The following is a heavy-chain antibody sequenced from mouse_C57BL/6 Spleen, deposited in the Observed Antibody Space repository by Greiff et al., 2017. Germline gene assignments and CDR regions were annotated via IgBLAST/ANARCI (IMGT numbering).Heavy chain of an antibody. V-gene: IGHV14-3*01. Sequence: EVQGVESVAELVRPGASVKLSCTASGFNIKNTYMHWVKQRPEQGLEWIGRIDPANGNTKYAPKFQGKATITADTSSNTAYLQLSSLTSEDTAIYYCARSRVRSGYFAVWGTGTPVTVSA. CDR3: ARSRVRSGYFAV. CDR1: GFNIKNTY. D-gene: IGHD1-1*01. J-gene: IGHJ1*03. CDR2: IDPANGNT.